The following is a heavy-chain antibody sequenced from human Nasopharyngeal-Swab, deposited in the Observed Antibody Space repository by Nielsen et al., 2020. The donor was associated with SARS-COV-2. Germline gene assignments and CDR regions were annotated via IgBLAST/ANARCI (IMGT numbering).Heavy chain of an antibody. D-gene: IGHD3-22*01. J-gene: IGHJ4*02. V-gene: IGHV3-7*01. Sequence: GESLKISCAASGFTFSSYWMSWVRQAPGKGPEWVANIKQDGSEKYYVDSVKGRFTISRDNAKNSLYLQMNSLRAEDTAVYYCARDSKTYYYDSSGYYYEYYFDYWGQGTLVTVSS. CDR2: IKQDGSEK. CDR1: GFTFSSYW. CDR3: ARDSKTYYYDSSGYYYEYYFDY.